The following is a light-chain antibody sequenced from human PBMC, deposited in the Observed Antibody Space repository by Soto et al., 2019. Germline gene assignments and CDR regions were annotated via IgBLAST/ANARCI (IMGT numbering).Light chain of an antibody. CDR2: EDN. CDR1: SSNVGNYNL. J-gene: IGLJ1*01. V-gene: IGLV2-23*01. CDR3: CSYAGSSTYV. Sequence: QSALTQPASVSGSPGQSITTSCTGTSSNVGNYNLVSWYQQHPGKAPKLMIYEDNKRPSGVSNRFSGSKSGNTASLTISGLQAEDEADYHCCSYAGSSTYVFGTGTKVTVL.